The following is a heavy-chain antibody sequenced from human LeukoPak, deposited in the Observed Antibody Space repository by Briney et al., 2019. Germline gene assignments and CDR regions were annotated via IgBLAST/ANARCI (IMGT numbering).Heavy chain of an antibody. CDR3: ARGERQQLGY. CDR1: GGSISSDDYY. J-gene: IGHJ4*02. CDR2: IYYTGRT. V-gene: IGHV4-30-4*01. Sequence: PSETLSLTCTVSGGSISSDDYYWSWIRQPPGKGLEWIGYIYYTGRTYYGPSLESRVTISVDTSKNQFSLKLSSVTAADTAVYYCARGERQQLGYWGQGTLVTVSS. D-gene: IGHD6-13*01.